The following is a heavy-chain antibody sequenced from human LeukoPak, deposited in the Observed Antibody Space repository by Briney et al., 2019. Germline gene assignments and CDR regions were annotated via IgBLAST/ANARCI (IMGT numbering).Heavy chain of an antibody. J-gene: IGHJ4*02. D-gene: IGHD3-22*01. CDR2: IIPIFGTA. Sequence: ASVTVSCKASGGTFSSYAISWVRQAPGQGLEWMGGIIPIFGTANYAQKFQGRVKITADESTSTAYMELSSLRSEDTAVYYCARDKGSSGYYEGFDYWGQGTLVTVSS. CDR3: ARDKGSSGYYEGFDY. CDR1: GGTFSSYA. V-gene: IGHV1-69*13.